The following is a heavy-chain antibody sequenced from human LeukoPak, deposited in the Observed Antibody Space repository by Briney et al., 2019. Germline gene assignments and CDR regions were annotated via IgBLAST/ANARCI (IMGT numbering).Heavy chain of an antibody. CDR2: ISWNSGSI. CDR3: AKANLDIVVVPAAMGN. D-gene: IGHD2-2*01. V-gene: IGHV3-9*01. CDR1: GFTFDDYA. J-gene: IGHJ4*02. Sequence: GESLRLSCAASGFTFDDYAMHWVRQAPGKGLEWVSGISWNSGSIGYADSVKGRFTISRDNAKNSLYLQMNSLRAEDTALYYCAKANLDIVVVPAAMGNWGQGTLVTVFS.